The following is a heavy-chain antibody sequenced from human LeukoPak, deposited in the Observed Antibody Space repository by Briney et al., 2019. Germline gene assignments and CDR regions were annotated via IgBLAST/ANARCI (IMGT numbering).Heavy chain of an antibody. Sequence: PSETLSLTCAVSGGSISSGGYSWSWIRQPPGKDLEWIGYIYHSGSTYYNPSLKSRVTISVDRSKNQFSLKLSSVTAADTAVYYCARAKYGAARPKSNWFDPWGQGTLVTVSS. CDR2: IYHSGST. CDR3: ARAKYGAARPKSNWFDP. J-gene: IGHJ5*02. CDR1: GGSISSGGYS. V-gene: IGHV4-30-2*01. D-gene: IGHD6-6*01.